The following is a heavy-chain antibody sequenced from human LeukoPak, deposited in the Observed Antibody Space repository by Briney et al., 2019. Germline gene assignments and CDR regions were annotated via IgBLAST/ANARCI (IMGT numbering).Heavy chain of an antibody. CDR1: GFTFSDYY. CDR2: ISSGDSAR. CDR3: VRGDYSDSSGPGY. J-gene: IGHJ4*02. D-gene: IGHD3-22*01. V-gene: IGHV3-11*01. Sequence: GGSLRLSCAASGFTFSDYYMSWIRQAPGKGLQWVSHISSGDSARYYADSVKGRFTISRDNTKNSLYLQMNSLRAEDTAVYYCVRGDYSDSSGPGYWGQGTLVTVSS.